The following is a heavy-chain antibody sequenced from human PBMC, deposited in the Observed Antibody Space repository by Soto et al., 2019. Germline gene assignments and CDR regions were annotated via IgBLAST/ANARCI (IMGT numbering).Heavy chain of an antibody. CDR1: GFSLSKYW. CDR2: VNGDGSST. Sequence: EVQLVESGGASVQPGGSLRLSCAASGFSLSKYWMHWVRQAPGKGLEWVSRVNGDGSSTTYADSVSGRFIISRDNAKNTVVLQRSRLRADETARYYCARGGSTDFYGLLDLWGQGTQVIVSS. D-gene: IGHD3-16*01. V-gene: IGHV3-74*01. J-gene: IGHJ5*02. CDR3: ARGGSTDFYGLLDL.